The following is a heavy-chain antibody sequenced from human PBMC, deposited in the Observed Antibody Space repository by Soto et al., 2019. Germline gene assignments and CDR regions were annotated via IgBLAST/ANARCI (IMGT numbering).Heavy chain of an antibody. CDR2: INHSGST. D-gene: IGHD5-12*01. CDR1: GGSFRGYD. Sequence: SETLSLTCAGYGGSFRGYDWSWIRQPPGQGLEWIGEINHSGSTNYNPSLKSRVTISVDTSKNQFSLKLSSVTAADTAVYYCARGQGYSPQYYYYYGMDVWGQGTTVTVSS. CDR3: ARGQGYSPQYYYYYGMDV. V-gene: IGHV4-34*01. J-gene: IGHJ6*02.